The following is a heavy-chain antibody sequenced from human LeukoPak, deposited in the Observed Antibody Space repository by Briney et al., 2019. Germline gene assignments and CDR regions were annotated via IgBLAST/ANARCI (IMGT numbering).Heavy chain of an antibody. V-gene: IGHV6-1*01. D-gene: IGHD1-14*01. CDR2: TYYASQWSN. CDR1: GDSVSSSGVA. CDR3: TRGRNSAFDY. J-gene: IGHJ4*02. Sequence: SQTLSLTCAISGDSVSSSGVAWNWIRQSPSRGLELVGRTYYASQWSNEYALSVKSRITINPDTSENQFSLQLNSVTPEDTAVYYCTRGRNSAFDYWGQGTLVTVSS.